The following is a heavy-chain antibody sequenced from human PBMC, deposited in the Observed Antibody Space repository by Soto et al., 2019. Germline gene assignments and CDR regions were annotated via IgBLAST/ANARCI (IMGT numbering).Heavy chain of an antibody. CDR1: GYSISSSNW. D-gene: IGHD1-26*01. V-gene: IGHV4-28*01. CDR2: IYYSGTT. Sequence: QVQLQESGPGLVKPSATLSLTCAVSGYSISSSNWWGWIRQPPGKGLEWNGYIYYSGTTYCNPSPKSPVTMSVDTSKNQFSQKLPSVTAADTAVYYCARREIQGPIDYWGQGTLVSVSS. CDR3: ARREIQGPIDY. J-gene: IGHJ4*02.